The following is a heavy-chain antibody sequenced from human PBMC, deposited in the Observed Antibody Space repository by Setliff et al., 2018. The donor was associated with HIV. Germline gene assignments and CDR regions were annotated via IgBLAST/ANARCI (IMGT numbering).Heavy chain of an antibody. Sequence: PSETLSLTCTVSGDSITNHAWNWLRQPPGERLEWIGYGTSSGHSYCNPSLNSRVNISVEASKSQFSLKLTSVTATDTAVYYCARWGEPAQKAFDLWGQGTMVTVSS. D-gene: IGHD3-16*01. J-gene: IGHJ3*01. V-gene: IGHV4-59*08. CDR3: ARWGEPAQKAFDL. CDR1: GDSITNHA. CDR2: GTSSGHS.